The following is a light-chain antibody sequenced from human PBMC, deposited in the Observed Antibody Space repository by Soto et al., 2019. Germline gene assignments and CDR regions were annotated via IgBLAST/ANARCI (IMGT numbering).Light chain of an antibody. Sequence: EIVMTQSPATLSVSPGERATLSCRASQSVSSNLAWYRHKPGQAPRLLIYAASTRATGIPARFSGSGSGTEFTLTISSLQSEDFAVYYCQQSTNWPSTFGQGTKLEIK. CDR2: AAS. CDR1: QSVSSN. V-gene: IGKV3-15*01. CDR3: QQSTNWPST. J-gene: IGKJ2*01.